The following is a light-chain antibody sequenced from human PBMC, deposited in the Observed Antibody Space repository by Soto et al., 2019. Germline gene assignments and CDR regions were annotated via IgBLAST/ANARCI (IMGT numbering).Light chain of an antibody. V-gene: IGKV1-5*01. CDR1: QRVTNW. J-gene: IGKJ2*01. CDR2: DAS. CDR3: QQYTTYPYT. Sequence: DIQMTQSPSTLSASVGDRVTITCRASQRVTNWLAWYQQKPGKAPNLLIYDASRLQSGIPSRFSGSGSGTEFTLTISSLQPGDFATYYCQQYTTYPYTFGQGTKLEIK.